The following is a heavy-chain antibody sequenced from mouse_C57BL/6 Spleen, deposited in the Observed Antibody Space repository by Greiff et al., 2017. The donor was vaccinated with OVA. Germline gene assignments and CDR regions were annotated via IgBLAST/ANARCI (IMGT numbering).Heavy chain of an antibody. CDR1: GYTFTSYW. D-gene: IGHD4-1*01. CDR3: ARPGTMGYFDY. CDR2: IDPSDSYT. Sequence: VQLQQSGAELVMPGASVKLSCKASGYTFTSYWMHWVKQRPGQGLEWIGEIDPSDSYTNYNQKFKGKSTLTVDKSSSTAYMQLSSLTSEDSAVYYCARPGTMGYFDYWGQGTTLTVSS. V-gene: IGHV1-69*01. J-gene: IGHJ2*01.